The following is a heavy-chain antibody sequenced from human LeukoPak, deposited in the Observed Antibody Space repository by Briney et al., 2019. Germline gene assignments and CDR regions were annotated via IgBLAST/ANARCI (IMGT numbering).Heavy chain of an antibody. D-gene: IGHD3-22*01. CDR1: GDSISSGDYY. CDR3: ARGPYSYDSSGAFDI. J-gene: IGHJ3*02. CDR2: ISSSGST. Sequence: SETLSLTYTVSGDSISSGDYYWSWIRQPAGKGLEWIGRISSSGSTNYNPPLKSRVTISVDTSKNQFSLKLSSVTAADTAVYFCARGPYSYDSSGAFDIWGQGTMVTVSS. V-gene: IGHV4-61*02.